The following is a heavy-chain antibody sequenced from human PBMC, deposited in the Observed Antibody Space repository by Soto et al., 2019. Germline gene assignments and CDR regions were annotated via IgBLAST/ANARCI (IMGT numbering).Heavy chain of an antibody. CDR1: GFTFSTYG. CDR3: AKTITTYSGDSRGRGALVDY. J-gene: IGHJ4*02. CDR2: ISSDGKSE. V-gene: IGHV3-30*18. D-gene: IGHD3-22*01. Sequence: QVQLVESGGGVVQPGRSLRLSCAASGFTFSTYGMPWVRQPPGKGLEWVAVISSDGKSEHYADPVKGRFSISRDNSKNTLSLQMNSLRVEDTAVYYCAKTITTYSGDSRGRGALVDYWGQGTLVTVSS.